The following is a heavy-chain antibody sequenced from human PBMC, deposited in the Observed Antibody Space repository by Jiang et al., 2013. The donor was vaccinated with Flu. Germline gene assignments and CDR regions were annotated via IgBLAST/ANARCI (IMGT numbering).Heavy chain of an antibody. Sequence: EASGYTFTSYTIHWVRQAPGQGLEWMGWINTNTGKPTYAQGFTGRFVFSLDTSVSTAYLQINNVQAEDTAIYYCARDLPVGGTTPSDYWGQGTLVTVSS. J-gene: IGHJ4*02. CDR3: ARDLPVGGTTPSDY. CDR2: INTNTGKP. CDR1: GYTFTSYT. D-gene: IGHD1-1*01. V-gene: IGHV7-4-1*02.